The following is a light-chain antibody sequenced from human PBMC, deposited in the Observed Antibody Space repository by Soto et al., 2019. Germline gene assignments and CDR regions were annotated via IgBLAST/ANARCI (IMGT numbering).Light chain of an antibody. CDR1: QSISSN. Sequence: DMVMTQSPATLSVSPGERATLSCRASQSISSNLAWYQKKPGQAPRLLIYGASTRATGIPARFSGSESGTEFTLTISSLQSEDFAVYYCQQYNNWPLTFGGGTKVEIK. J-gene: IGKJ4*01. V-gene: IGKV3-15*01. CDR2: GAS. CDR3: QQYNNWPLT.